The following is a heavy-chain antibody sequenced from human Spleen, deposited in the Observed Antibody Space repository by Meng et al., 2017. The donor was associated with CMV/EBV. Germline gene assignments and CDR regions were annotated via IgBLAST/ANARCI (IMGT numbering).Heavy chain of an antibody. CDR3: ARGVAEFLGWEMGY. CDR1: GFSVRNYW. Sequence: EVQLVESGGGLVQPGGSLSLFCTVSGFSVRNYWMHWVRQAPGKGLEWVSRIDNNNGRSTTYADSVKGRFTISRDTAKNTLYLQMNSLRVEDTAVYYCARGVAEFLGWEMGYWGQGRLVTVSS. D-gene: IGHD1-26*01. CDR2: IDNNNGRST. J-gene: IGHJ4*02. V-gene: IGHV3-74*03.